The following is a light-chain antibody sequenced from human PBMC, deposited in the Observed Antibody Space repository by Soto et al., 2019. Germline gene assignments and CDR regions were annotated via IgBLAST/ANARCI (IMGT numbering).Light chain of an antibody. Sequence: DIVMSQSPDSLAVSLGERATFNCKSSQSILHSSTKRNYLAWYQQKPGQPLRLLFYWASTRASGVPDRFSASGSATDFTLTISTLQAEDVAVYHCQQYYRTPPTFGQGTKVEIK. J-gene: IGKJ1*01. V-gene: IGKV4-1*01. CDR3: QQYYRTPPT. CDR1: QSILHSSTKRNY. CDR2: WAS.